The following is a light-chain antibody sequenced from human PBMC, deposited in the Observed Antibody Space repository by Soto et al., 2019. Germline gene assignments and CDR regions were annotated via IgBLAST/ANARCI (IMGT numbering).Light chain of an antibody. CDR2: LNSDGSH. Sequence: QPVLTQSPSASASLGASVKLTCTLSSGHSSYAIAWHQQLPEKGPRYLLKLNSDGSHSKGDGIPDRFSGSSSGAERYLTISSLQSEDEADYYCQTWVTGPWVFGGGTKLTVL. CDR3: QTWVTGPWV. V-gene: IGLV4-69*01. CDR1: SGHSSYA. J-gene: IGLJ3*02.